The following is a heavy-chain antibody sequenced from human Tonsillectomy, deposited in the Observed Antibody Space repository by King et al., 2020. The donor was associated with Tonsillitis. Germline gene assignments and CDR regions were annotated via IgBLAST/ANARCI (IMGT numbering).Heavy chain of an antibody. Sequence: QLQESGPGVVKPSETLSLTCTVSGGSIGSSDHLWAWIRQPPGKGLEWIGYMYDSGAIFYNPSLKSRITISGGASESRFSLKLSSVTAADTAVYFCARYDSGSFDYWGQGALVTVSS. J-gene: IGHJ4*02. CDR2: MYDSGAI. D-gene: IGHD1-26*01. CDR3: ARYDSGSFDY. V-gene: IGHV4-39*01. CDR1: GGSIGSSDHL.